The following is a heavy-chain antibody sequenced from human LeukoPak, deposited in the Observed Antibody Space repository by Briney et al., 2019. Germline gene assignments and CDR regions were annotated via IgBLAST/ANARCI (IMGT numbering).Heavy chain of an antibody. D-gene: IGHD6-19*01. CDR2: ISWNSGSI. CDR3: AKGLKGLKFDY. V-gene: IGHV3-9*01. CDR1: GFTFDDYA. Sequence: PGRSLRLSCAASGFTFDDYAMHWVRQAPGKGLEWVSGISWNSGSIGYADSVKGRFTISRGNAKNSLYLQMNSLRAEDTALYYCAKGLKGLKFDYWGQGTLVTVSS. J-gene: IGHJ4*02.